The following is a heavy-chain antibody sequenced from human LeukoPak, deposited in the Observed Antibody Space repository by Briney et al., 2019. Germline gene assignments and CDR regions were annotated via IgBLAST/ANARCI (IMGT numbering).Heavy chain of an antibody. CDR1: GFTFRSYA. CDR2: ISDDGSRQ. D-gene: IGHD6-19*01. V-gene: IGHV3-30*15. J-gene: IGHJ4*02. CDR3: AREQSGDGWSGFDY. Sequence: GGSLRLSCAASGFTFRSYAMHWVRQAPGKGLEWVAVISDDGSRQHYADFLEGRITISRDNSKNTVSLQMSSLRTEDTAVYFCAREQSGDGWSGFDYWGQGTLVTVSS.